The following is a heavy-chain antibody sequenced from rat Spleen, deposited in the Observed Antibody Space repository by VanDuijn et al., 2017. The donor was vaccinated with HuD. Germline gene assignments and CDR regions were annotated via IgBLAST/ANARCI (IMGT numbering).Heavy chain of an antibody. D-gene: IGHD4-1*01. J-gene: IGHJ2*01. Sequence: QVQLKESGPGLVQPSQTLSLTCTVSGFSLNNYGVIWVRQPPGEGLEWMGVIWGNGDTNYNSALKSRLSISRDTSKSQVFLKMNSLQTEDTATYYCARDGGELGYWGQGIMVTVSS. V-gene: IGHV2-13*01. CDR1: GFSLNNYG. CDR2: IWGNGDT. CDR3: ARDGGELGY.